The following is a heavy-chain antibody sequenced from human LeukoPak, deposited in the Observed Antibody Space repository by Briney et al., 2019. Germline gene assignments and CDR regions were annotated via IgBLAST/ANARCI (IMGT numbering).Heavy chain of an antibody. CDR2: IYYSGST. J-gene: IGHJ4*02. V-gene: IGHV4-39*07. CDR1: GGSISSSSYY. CDR3: ASCSGWYLGYFDY. D-gene: IGHD2-15*01. Sequence: SETLSLTCPVSGGSISSSSYYWGWIRQPPGKGLEWIGSIYYSGSTYYNPSLKSRVTISVDTSKNQFSLKLSSVTAADTAVYYCASCSGWYLGYFDYWGQGTLVTVSS.